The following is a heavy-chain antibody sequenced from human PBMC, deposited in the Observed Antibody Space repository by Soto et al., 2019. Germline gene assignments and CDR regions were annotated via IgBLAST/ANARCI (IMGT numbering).Heavy chain of an antibody. CDR3: ARHLRRDSVSTPFDF. V-gene: IGHV4-59*08. Sequence: QVQLQESGPGLLKPSETLSLTCTVSGGSITSDYWIWIRQPPGKGLEWIGYIYYSGNTNYNPSLKSRVTISVGTSKKQFSLKLNSVTAADTAIYYCARHLRRDSVSTPFDFWGQGTLVTVSS. D-gene: IGHD3-10*01. J-gene: IGHJ4*02. CDR2: IYYSGNT. CDR1: GGSITSDY.